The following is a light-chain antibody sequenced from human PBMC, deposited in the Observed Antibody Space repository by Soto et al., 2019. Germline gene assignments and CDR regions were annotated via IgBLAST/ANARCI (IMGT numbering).Light chain of an antibody. CDR3: QVWKTNGDQVV. CDR2: YDS. Sequence: SYELTQPPSVSVAPGETARISCGGNNVGSRSVHWYQQKPGQAPFLVIYYDSDRPSGIPERFSGSNSGNTATLIISRVEAGDWPHFYCQVWKTNGDQVVFGGGPKPPAL. CDR1: NVGSRS. V-gene: IGLV3-21*01. J-gene: IGLJ7*02.